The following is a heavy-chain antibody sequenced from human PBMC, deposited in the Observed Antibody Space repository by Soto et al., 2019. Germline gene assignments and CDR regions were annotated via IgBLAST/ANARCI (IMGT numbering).Heavy chain of an antibody. D-gene: IGHD3-22*01. J-gene: IGHJ6*02. CDR3: AKGVSSAVRSFWKDLDPHYNMDV. V-gene: IGHV3-23*01. Sequence: GGSLRLSCAASGFTFSSYAMSWVRQAPGKGLEWVSAISGSGGSTYYADSVKGRFTISRDNSKNTLYLQMNSLRAEDSAVHYCAKGVSSAVRSFWKDLDPHYNMDVWGQGTTVTVSS. CDR1: GFTFSSYA. CDR2: ISGSGGST.